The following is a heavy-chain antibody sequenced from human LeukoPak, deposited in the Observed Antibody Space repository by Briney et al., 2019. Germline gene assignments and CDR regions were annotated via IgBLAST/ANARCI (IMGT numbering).Heavy chain of an antibody. J-gene: IGHJ6*02. CDR1: GGTFSSYA. CDR3: ARFPSAMVRGADANYYGMDV. D-gene: IGHD3-10*01. Sequence: SVKVSCKASGGTFSSYAISWVRQAPGQGLEWMGRIIPILGIANYAQKFQGRVTITADKSTSTAYMELSSLKSEDTAVYYCARFPSAMVRGADANYYGMDVWGQGTTVTVSS. V-gene: IGHV1-69*04. CDR2: IIPILGIA.